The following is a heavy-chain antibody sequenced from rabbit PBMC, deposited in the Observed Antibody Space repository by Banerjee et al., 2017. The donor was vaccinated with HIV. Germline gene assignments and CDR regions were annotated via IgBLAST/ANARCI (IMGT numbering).Heavy chain of an antibody. V-gene: IGHV1S43*01. D-gene: IGHD1-1*01. CDR2: IDPVFGST. J-gene: IGHJ4*01. CDR1: GFDLSSYYY. CDR3: ARDGASGYNFNL. Sequence: QEQLEESGGGLVQPEGSLTFTCTASGFDLSSYYYMCWVRQAPGKGLEWIGYIDPVFGSTYYASWVNGRFTISSHNAQNTLYLQLNSLTAADTATYFCARDGASGYNFNLWGPGTLVTV.